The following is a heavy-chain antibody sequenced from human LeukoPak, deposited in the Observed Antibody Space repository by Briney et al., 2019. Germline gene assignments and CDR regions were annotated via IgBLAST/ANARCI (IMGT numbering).Heavy chain of an antibody. Sequence: GGSLRLSCAASGSTFSSYGMHWVRQAPGKGLEWVAVIWYDGSNKYYADSVKGRFTISRDNSKNTLYLQMNSLRAEDTAVYYCAKEHSQYNYFDYWGQGTLVTVSS. CDR3: AKEHSQYNYFDY. V-gene: IGHV3-33*06. J-gene: IGHJ4*02. D-gene: IGHD5-18*01. CDR2: IWYDGSNK. CDR1: GSTFSSYG.